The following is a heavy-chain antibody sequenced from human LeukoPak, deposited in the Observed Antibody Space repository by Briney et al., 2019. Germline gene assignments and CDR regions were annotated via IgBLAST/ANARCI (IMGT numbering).Heavy chain of an antibody. CDR3: AREMSGSNDALDI. CDR1: GDSVSSNSAA. V-gene: IGHV6-1*01. D-gene: IGHD3-10*01. Sequence: SQTLSLTCAISGDSVSSNSAAWNWIRQSPSRGLEWLGRTYYRSKWYSYSAVSVKSRIIINPDTSKNQFSLQLNSVTPEDTAVYYCAREMSGSNDALDIWGQGTMVTVSS. CDR2: TYYRSKWYS. J-gene: IGHJ3*02.